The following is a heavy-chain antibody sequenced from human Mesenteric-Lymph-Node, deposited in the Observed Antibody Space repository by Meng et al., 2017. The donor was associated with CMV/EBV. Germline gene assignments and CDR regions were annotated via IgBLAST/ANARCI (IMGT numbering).Heavy chain of an antibody. D-gene: IGHD5-18*01. J-gene: IGHJ4*02. V-gene: IGHV4-31*03. CDR3: ATRGLYSQSFDY. CDR1: ITSITSGGYY. CDR2: IYYTGTT. Sequence: TVSITSITSGGYYWTWIRQHPGKGLEWIGYIYYTGTTHFNPSLQTRVTISIDTSKNQFSLKLRSVTAADTAVYYCATRGLYSQSFDYWGQGALVTVSS.